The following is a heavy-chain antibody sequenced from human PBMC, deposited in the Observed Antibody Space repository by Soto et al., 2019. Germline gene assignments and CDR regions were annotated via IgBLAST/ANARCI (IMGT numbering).Heavy chain of an antibody. D-gene: IGHD2-15*01. V-gene: IGHV3-21*01. CDR2: ISSSSSYI. CDR3: ARDRSPIVVVVAATGGMDV. CDR1: GFTFSSYS. J-gene: IGHJ6*02. Sequence: GGSLRLSCAASGFTFSSYSMNWVRQAPGKGLEWVSSISSSSSYIYYADSVKGRFTISRDNAKNSLYLQMNSLRAEDTAVYYCARDRSPIVVVVAATGGMDVWGQGTTVTSP.